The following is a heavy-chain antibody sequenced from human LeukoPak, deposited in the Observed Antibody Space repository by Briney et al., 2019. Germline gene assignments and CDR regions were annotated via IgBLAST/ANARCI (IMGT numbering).Heavy chain of an antibody. V-gene: IGHV3-21*01. Sequence: PGGSLRLSCAASGFTFSSYSMNWVRQAPGKGLEWASSINILSNYIYYADSVKGRFTISRDNAKNSLYLQMNSLRAEDTAVYYCARDSHSSSWYSEFDCWGQGTLVTVSS. CDR3: ARDSHSSSWYSEFDC. CDR2: INILSNYI. D-gene: IGHD6-13*01. CDR1: GFTFSSYS. J-gene: IGHJ4*02.